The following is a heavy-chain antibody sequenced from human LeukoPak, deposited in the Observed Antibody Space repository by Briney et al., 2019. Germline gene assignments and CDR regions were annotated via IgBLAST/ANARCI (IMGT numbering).Heavy chain of an antibody. CDR3: ARDRYGDHTYFDY. J-gene: IGHJ4*02. V-gene: IGHV4-4*02. Sequence: SGTLSLTCAVSGGSLSSSNWWSWVRQPPGKGLEWIGYIYHSGSTYYNPSLKSRVTISVDRSKNQFSLKLSSVTAADTAVYYCARDRYGDHTYFDYWGQGTLVTVSS. CDR2: IYHSGST. D-gene: IGHD4-17*01. CDR1: GGSLSSSNW.